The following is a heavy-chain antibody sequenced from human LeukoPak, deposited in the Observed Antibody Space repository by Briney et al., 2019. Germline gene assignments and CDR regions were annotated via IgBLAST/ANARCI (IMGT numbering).Heavy chain of an antibody. CDR3: AKWRERGVDYFEY. D-gene: IGHD2-15*01. J-gene: IGHJ4*02. Sequence: GGSLRLSCAASGFIFSSYAMTWARQIPGQGLEWVSSISGLGDRTYYADSVKGRFTISRDNSKNTLYLQMNSLRVEDTAVYYCAKWRERGVDYFEYWGQGTLVTVSS. V-gene: IGHV3-23*01. CDR2: ISGLGDRT. CDR1: GFIFSSYA.